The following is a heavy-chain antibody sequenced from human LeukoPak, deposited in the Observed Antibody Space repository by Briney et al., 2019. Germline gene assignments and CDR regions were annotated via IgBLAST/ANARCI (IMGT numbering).Heavy chain of an antibody. D-gene: IGHD7-27*01. J-gene: IGHJ4*02. CDR3: ARGWGYFDS. CDR1: GGSVSSYY. Sequence: PSETLSLTCTVSGGSVSSYYLSWIRQPPGKGLEWIGYIYYSGSTNYSPSLKSRVTISVDTSKNQFSLKLSSVTAADPAVYYCARGWGYFDSWGQGTLVTVSS. CDR2: IYYSGST. V-gene: IGHV4-59*08.